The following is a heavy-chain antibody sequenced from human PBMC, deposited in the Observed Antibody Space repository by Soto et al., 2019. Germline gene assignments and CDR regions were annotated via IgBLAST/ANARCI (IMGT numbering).Heavy chain of an antibody. Sequence: VQLVEPGGGLVKPGGSLRLSCAASGFVFSDYYMTWLRQAPGKGLEWISDISSGGAVSNFADSVRGRFTISRDNTNNSLYLQMNNLRAEDTAIYYCARRLTGRTTGDWFDPWGQGTLVTVSS. CDR1: GFVFSDYY. V-gene: IGHV3-11*01. J-gene: IGHJ5*02. D-gene: IGHD1-1*01. CDR2: ISSGGAVS. CDR3: ARRLTGRTTGDWFDP.